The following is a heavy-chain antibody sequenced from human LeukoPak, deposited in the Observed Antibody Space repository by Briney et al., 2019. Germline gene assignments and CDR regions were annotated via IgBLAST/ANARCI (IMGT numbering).Heavy chain of an antibody. CDR2: IYPGDSDT. V-gene: IGHV5-51*01. CDR3: ARHDRGYYFGLDV. CDR1: GYDFSIYW. J-gene: IGHJ6*02. Sequence: GESLKISCKGSGYDFSIYWIAWVRQMPGKGLEWMGIIYPGDSDTRYSPSFQGQVTISADKSISTAYLQWSSPKASDSAMYYCARHDRGYYFGLDVWGQGTTVTVSS.